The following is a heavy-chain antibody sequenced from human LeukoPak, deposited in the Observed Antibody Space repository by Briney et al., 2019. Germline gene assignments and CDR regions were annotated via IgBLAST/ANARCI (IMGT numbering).Heavy chain of an antibody. D-gene: IGHD2/OR15-2a*01. J-gene: IGHJ4*02. CDR1: GISVSNDY. Sequence: GGSLRLSCAASGISVSNDYMSWVRQAPGKGLEWVSAIYADGYTRDAASVKGRFAISRDNAKNSLYLQMNSLRTGDTALYYCVVPDLSWGQGTLVTVSS. V-gene: IGHV3-53*05. CDR2: IYADGYT. CDR3: VVPDLS.